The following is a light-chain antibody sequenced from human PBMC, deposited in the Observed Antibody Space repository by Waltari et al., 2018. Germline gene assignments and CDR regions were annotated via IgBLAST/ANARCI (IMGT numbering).Light chain of an antibody. J-gene: IGKJ4*01. Sequence: IVLTQSPATLSLSPGERATLSCRASQSVSSYLAWYQQKPGQAPRLLIYDASQRATGIPARFSGSGSGTDFTLTISSLEPEDFAVYYCQQRSSRPLTFGGGTKVEIK. V-gene: IGKV3-11*01. CDR1: QSVSSY. CDR3: QQRSSRPLT. CDR2: DAS.